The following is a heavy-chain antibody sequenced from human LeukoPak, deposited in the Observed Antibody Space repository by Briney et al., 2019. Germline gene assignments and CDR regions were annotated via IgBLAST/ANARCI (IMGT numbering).Heavy chain of an antibody. V-gene: IGHV3-53*01. CDR1: GFIVSSNY. CDR3: ARDSGYPPY. Sequence: GGSLRLSCAASGFIVSSNYMSWVRQAPGKGLEWVSVIYSDGSTYYADSVKGRFTISRDNSKNTLHLQMNSLRAEDTAVYYCARDSGYPPYWGQGTLVTVSS. J-gene: IGHJ4*02. CDR2: IYSDGST. D-gene: IGHD5-12*01.